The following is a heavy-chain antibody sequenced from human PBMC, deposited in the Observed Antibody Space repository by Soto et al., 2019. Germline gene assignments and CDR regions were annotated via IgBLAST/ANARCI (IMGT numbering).Heavy chain of an antibody. V-gene: IGHV4-59*01. CDR1: GDTIRSDY. CDR3: AIVLTELLWFGELFGTDYYYYGMDV. Sequence: SSETLSLTCSVSGDTIRSDYRNWIRQPPGKRLEWIGYISYTGSTNYNPSLRSRVTMSLDTSKNQFSLNLISVTAADTAMYFCAIVLTELLWFGELFGTDYYYYGMDVWGQGTTVTSP. J-gene: IGHJ6*02. CDR2: ISYTGST. D-gene: IGHD3-10*01.